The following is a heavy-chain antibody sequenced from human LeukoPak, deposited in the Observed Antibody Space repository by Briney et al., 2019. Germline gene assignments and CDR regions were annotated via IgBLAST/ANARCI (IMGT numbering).Heavy chain of an antibody. Sequence: SETLSLTCFVSGGSISSYYWSWIRQPPGKGLEWIGYIYYSGSTNYNSSLKSRVTISLDTSKNQFSLKLGSVTAADTAVYYCARGDYYDSSGYYLYWGQGTLVTVSS. D-gene: IGHD3-22*01. CDR1: GGSISSYY. V-gene: IGHV4-59*08. J-gene: IGHJ4*02. CDR2: IYYSGST. CDR3: ARGDYYDSSGYYLY.